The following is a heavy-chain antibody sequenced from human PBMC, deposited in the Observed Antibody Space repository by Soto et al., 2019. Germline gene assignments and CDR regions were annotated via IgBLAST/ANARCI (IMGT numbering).Heavy chain of an antibody. CDR1: GGSIGSRDYY. CDR3: ARDKGGAALKGSGMDV. Sequence: QVQVQESGPGLVKPSQTLSLKCSVSGGSIGSRDYYWSWIRQHPEKGLEWIGSIYYNGNTDYNPSLRGRPTISLDTSMNEFSLKLTSVPAADTAVYYCARDKGGAALKGSGMDVWGQGTTVTVS. V-gene: IGHV4-31*02. J-gene: IGHJ6*02. D-gene: IGHD3-10*01. CDR2: IYYNGNT.